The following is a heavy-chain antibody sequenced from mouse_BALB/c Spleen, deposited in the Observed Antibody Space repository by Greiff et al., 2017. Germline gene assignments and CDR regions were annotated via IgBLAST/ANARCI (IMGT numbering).Heavy chain of an antibody. CDR3: ARLFITTVVAEAMDY. D-gene: IGHD1-1*01. Sequence: DVKLVESGGGLVKPGGSLKLSCAASGFTFSSYTMSWVRQTPEKRLEWVATISSGGGNTYYPDSVKGRFTISRDNAKNNLYLQMSSLRSEDTALYYCARLFITTVVAEAMDYWGQGTSVTVSS. CDR1: GFTFSSYT. CDR2: ISSGGGNT. V-gene: IGHV5-9*03. J-gene: IGHJ4*01.